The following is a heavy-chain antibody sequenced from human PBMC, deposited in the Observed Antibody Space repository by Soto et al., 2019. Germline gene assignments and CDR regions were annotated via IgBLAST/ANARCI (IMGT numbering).Heavy chain of an antibody. CDR2: IGYDGSNN. CDR3: ARAVGPFDF. D-gene: IGHD1-26*01. J-gene: IGHJ3*01. CDR1: GFSFSTYG. Sequence: VPLVESGGGVVQPGRSLRLSCAASGFSFSTYGMHWVRQAPGKGLEWVAVIGYDGSNNYYADSVKGRFTISRDNSKNTLYLPMNSLRVEDTAVYYCARAVGPFDFWGQGTKVTVSS. V-gene: IGHV3-33*01.